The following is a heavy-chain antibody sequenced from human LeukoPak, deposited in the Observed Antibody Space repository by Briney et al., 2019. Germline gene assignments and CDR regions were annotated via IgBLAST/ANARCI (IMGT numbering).Heavy chain of an antibody. Sequence: GGSLRLSCAGSGFTFSNYSMSWVRQAPGKGLEWVSTISRSGSYILYADSVEGRFTISRDNAENSLYLRMNSLRVEDTAVYYCARASGYSSGWYDYWGQGTLVTVSS. CDR2: ISRSGSYI. J-gene: IGHJ4*02. V-gene: IGHV3-21*01. D-gene: IGHD6-19*01. CDR3: ARASGYSSGWYDY. CDR1: GFTFSNYS.